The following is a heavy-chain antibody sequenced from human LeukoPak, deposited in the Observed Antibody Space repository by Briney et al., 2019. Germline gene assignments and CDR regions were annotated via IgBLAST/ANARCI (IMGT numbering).Heavy chain of an antibody. V-gene: IGHV3-66*01. Sequence: PGGSLRLSCAASGFTVSSSSMNWVRLGPGKGLEWVPVISIDGNTYYADSVKGRFTISRDNSRNTLSLQMHGLRADDTAVYYCARGQEQFSSPWQWGPRRKNFYYYGMDVWGQGTTVTVSS. CDR2: ISIDGNT. CDR3: ARGQEQFSSPWQWGPRRKNFYYYGMDV. CDR1: GFTVSSSS. D-gene: IGHD6-19*01. J-gene: IGHJ6*02.